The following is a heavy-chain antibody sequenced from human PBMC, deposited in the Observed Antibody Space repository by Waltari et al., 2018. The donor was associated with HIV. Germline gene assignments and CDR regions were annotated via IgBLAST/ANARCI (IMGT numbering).Heavy chain of an antibody. J-gene: IGHJ4*02. D-gene: IGHD6-13*01. CDR3: ARDRWVASSNWYVDF. Sequence: QVQLVASGGGVVQPGGSLRLSCAASGFRFSKYGMHWVRQTPGRGREWLAVIYSDGSHKSYTDSIKGRFTGSRDNSKNTLNLQMDGLRADDTGVYYCARDRWVASSNWYVDFWGQGTLVSVSA. CDR2: IYSDGSHK. CDR1: GFRFSKYG. V-gene: IGHV3-30*19.